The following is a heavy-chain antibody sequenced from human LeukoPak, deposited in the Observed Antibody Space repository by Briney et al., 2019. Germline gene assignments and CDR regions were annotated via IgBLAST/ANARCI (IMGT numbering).Heavy chain of an antibody. CDR2: INWNGGST. J-gene: IGHJ4*02. V-gene: IGHV3-20*04. CDR1: GFTFDDYG. Sequence: GGSLRLTCAASGFTFDDYGMSWVRQAPGKGLEWVSGINWNGGSTGYADSVKDRFTISRDNAKNSLYLQMNSLRAEDTALYYCARGVIWGGAYYFDYWGQGTLVTVSS. D-gene: IGHD3-16*01. CDR3: ARGVIWGGAYYFDY.